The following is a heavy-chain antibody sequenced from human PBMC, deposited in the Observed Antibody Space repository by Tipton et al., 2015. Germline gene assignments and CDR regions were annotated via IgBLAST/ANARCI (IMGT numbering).Heavy chain of an antibody. Sequence: TLSLTCIVSGVSISSYYWSWIRQTPGKGLEWIGYIYYSASTSYNPSLKSRLTMSMDTSRNQFSLKLTSVTAADTAVYYCARGFCGGDCYRPGYFDLWGRGTLVTVSS. V-gene: IGHV4-59*12. D-gene: IGHD2-21*02. CDR1: GVSISSYY. CDR3: ARGFCGGDCYRPGYFDL. CDR2: IYYSAST. J-gene: IGHJ2*01.